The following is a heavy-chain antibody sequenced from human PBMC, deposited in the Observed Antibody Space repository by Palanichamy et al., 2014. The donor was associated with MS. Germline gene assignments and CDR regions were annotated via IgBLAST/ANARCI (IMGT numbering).Heavy chain of an antibody. CDR3: ARAEGSSWYFDY. V-gene: IGHV3-21*01. CDR1: S. D-gene: IGHD6-13*01. Sequence: SMNWVRQAPGKGLEWVSSISSSSSYIYYADSVKGRFTISRDNAKNSLYLQMNSLRAEDTAVYYCARAEGSSWYFDYWGQGTLVTVSS. CDR2: ISSSSSYI. J-gene: IGHJ4*02.